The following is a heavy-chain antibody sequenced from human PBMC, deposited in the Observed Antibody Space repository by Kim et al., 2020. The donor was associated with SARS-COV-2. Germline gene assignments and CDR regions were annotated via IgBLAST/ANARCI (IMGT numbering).Heavy chain of an antibody. D-gene: IGHD4-17*01. V-gene: IGHV3-30*04. J-gene: IGHJ3*02. CDR2: KSYDGSNK. Sequence: GGSLRLFCAASGFTFSSYAMHWVRQAPGKGLEWVAVKSYDGSNKYYADSVKGRFTISRDNSKNTLYLQMNSLRDEDTAVYYCARVPTVTTTFDAFDIWGQGTMVTVSS. CDR1: GFTFSSYA. CDR3: ARVPTVTTTFDAFDI.